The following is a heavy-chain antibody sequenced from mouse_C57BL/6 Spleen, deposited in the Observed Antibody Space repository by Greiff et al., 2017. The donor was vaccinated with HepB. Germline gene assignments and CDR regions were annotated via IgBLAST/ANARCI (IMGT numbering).Heavy chain of an antibody. V-gene: IGHV1-50*01. Sequence: QVQLKQPGAELVKPGASVKLSCKASGYTFTSYWMQWVKQRPGQGLEWIGEIDPSDSYTNYNQKFKGKATLTVDTSASTAYMQLSSLTSEDSAVYYCARYTMVTLDYWGQGTTLTVSS. CDR1: GYTFTSYW. CDR3: ARYTMVTLDY. CDR2: IDPSDSYT. D-gene: IGHD2-2*01. J-gene: IGHJ2*01.